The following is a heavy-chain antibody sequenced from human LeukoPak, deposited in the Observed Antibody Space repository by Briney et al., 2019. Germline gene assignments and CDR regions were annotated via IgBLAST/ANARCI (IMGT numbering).Heavy chain of an antibody. CDR2: INHSGST. D-gene: IGHD6-13*01. Sequence: SETLSLTCAVYGGSFSGYYWSWIRQPPGKGLEWIGEINHSGSTTYNPSLKSRVTISVDTSKNQFSLKLSSVTAADTAVYYCARVQSGRAAAGHPFDYWGQGTLVTVSS. J-gene: IGHJ4*02. CDR1: GGSFSGYY. CDR3: ARVQSGRAAAGHPFDY. V-gene: IGHV4-34*01.